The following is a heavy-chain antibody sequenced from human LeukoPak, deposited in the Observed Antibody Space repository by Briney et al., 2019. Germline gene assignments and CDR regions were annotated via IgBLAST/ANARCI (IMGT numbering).Heavy chain of an antibody. D-gene: IGHD6-19*01. CDR2: ISGYNGNT. V-gene: IGHV1-18*01. CDR1: GGTFSSDA. Sequence: ASVKVSCKASGGTFSSDAINWARQDPGQGLEWMGWISGYNGNTKFAQKFQGRVTMTTVTSTSTAYMELRSLRAEDTAVYFCARDLFLAVAGTNYFDYWGQGSLVTVSS. CDR3: ARDLFLAVAGTNYFDY. J-gene: IGHJ4*02.